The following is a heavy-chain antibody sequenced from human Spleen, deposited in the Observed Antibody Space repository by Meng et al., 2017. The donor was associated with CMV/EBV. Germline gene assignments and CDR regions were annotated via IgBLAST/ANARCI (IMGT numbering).Heavy chain of an antibody. Sequence: GESLKISCAASGFTFDDYAMHWVRQAPGKGLEWVSVIYSGGSSTYYADSVKGRFTISRDNSRNTLYLQMTSLRAEDTAVYYCARDPYYYDSSDAFYGLDVWGQGTTVTVSS. CDR1: GFTFDDYA. J-gene: IGHJ6*02. D-gene: IGHD3-22*01. CDR3: ARDPYYYDSSDAFYGLDV. V-gene: IGHV3-23*03. CDR2: IYSGGSST.